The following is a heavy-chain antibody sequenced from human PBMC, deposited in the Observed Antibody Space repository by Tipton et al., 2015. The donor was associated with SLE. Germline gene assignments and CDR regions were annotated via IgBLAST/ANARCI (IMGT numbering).Heavy chain of an antibody. D-gene: IGHD2-2*01. J-gene: IGHJ5*02. CDR1: GGSFSGYY. Sequence: GLVKPSETLSLTCAVYGGSFSGYYWSWIRQPPGKGLEWIGEINHSGSTNYNPSLKSRVTISVDTSKNQFSLKRSSLTAADPAVYYCAIRRGLYCSSTSCPVGFDPWGQGTLVTVSS. V-gene: IGHV4-34*01. CDR2: INHSGST. CDR3: AIRRGLYCSSTSCPVGFDP.